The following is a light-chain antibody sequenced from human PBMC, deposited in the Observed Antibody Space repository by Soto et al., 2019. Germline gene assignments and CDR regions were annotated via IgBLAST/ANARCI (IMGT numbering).Light chain of an antibody. CDR3: TSYAGGNILV. CDR2: EVR. Sequence: QSVLTQPPSASGSPGQAVTISCTGTSSDIGSYNFVSWYQQHPGKAPKVMLYEVRKRPSGVPDRFSGSKSGNTASLTVSGLQADDEADYYCTSYAGGNILVFGGGTKLTVL. CDR1: SSDIGSYNF. V-gene: IGLV2-8*01. J-gene: IGLJ2*01.